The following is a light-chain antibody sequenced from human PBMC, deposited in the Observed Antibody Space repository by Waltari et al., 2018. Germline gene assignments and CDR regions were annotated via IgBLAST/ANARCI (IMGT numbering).Light chain of an antibody. V-gene: IGLV3-1*01. Sequence: SYDLTQPPSVSVSPGQTASITCSGDKLGDKYACWYQQKPGQSPVLVIYQDTKRPSGLPERFSGSNSGNTATLTISGTQAMDEADYYCQAWDSSTAIFGGGTKLTVL. J-gene: IGLJ2*01. CDR1: KLGDKY. CDR2: QDT. CDR3: QAWDSSTAI.